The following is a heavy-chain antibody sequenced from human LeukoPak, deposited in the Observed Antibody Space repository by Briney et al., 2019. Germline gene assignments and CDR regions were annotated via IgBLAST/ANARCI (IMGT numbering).Heavy chain of an antibody. CDR2: ISSSSSTI. CDR1: GFTFSSYS. V-gene: IGHV3-48*01. CDR3: AREVDGDCDY. D-gene: IGHD4-17*01. Sequence: PGGSLRLSCSASGFTFSSYSMNWVRQAPGKGLEWVSYISSSSSTIYYADSVKGRFTISRDNAKNSLYLQMYSLRAEDTAVYYCAREVDGDCDYWGQGTLVTVSS. J-gene: IGHJ4*02.